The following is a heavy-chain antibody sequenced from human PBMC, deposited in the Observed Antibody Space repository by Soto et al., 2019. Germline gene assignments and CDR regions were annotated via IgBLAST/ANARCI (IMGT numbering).Heavy chain of an antibody. J-gene: IGHJ4*02. V-gene: IGHV1-8*01. Sequence: ASVKVSCKASGYTFTSYDINWVRQATGQGLEWMGWMNPNSGNTGYAQKFQGRVTMTRNTSISTAYMELSSLRSEDTAVYYCASSYDYVWGSYRPFDYWGQGTLVTVSS. D-gene: IGHD3-16*02. CDR2: MNPNSGNT. CDR3: ASSYDYVWGSYRPFDY. CDR1: GYTFTSYD.